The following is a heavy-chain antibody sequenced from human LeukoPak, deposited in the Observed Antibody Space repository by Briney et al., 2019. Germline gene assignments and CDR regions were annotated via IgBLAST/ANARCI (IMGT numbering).Heavy chain of an antibody. Sequence: GGSLRLSCAASGFTFSSYAMSGVGQARGKGGEGGSAISGSGGSTYYADSVKGGLTISRDNAKKSEYMQMNSLRAEDTAVYYCAKDGYCSSTSCPTGYFFDYWGQGTLVTVSS. V-gene: IGHV3-23*01. CDR3: AKDGYCSSTSCPTGYFFDY. D-gene: IGHD2-2*01. J-gene: IGHJ4*02. CDR1: GFTFSSYA. CDR2: ISGSGGST.